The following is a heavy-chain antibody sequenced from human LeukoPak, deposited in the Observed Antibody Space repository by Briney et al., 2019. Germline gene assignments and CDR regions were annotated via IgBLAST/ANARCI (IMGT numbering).Heavy chain of an antibody. CDR2: IHTSGST. CDR3: ARYCSGDNCYVAFDI. D-gene: IGHD2-15*01. CDR1: GGSISSGTYY. Sequence: SETLSLTCTVSGGSISSGTYYWSWIRQPAGKGLEWVGHIHTSGSTNYNPSLKSRVTVSVDTSKNQFSLKLTSVTAADTAVYYCARYCSGDNCYVAFDIWGQGTMVTVSS. J-gene: IGHJ3*02. V-gene: IGHV4-61*09.